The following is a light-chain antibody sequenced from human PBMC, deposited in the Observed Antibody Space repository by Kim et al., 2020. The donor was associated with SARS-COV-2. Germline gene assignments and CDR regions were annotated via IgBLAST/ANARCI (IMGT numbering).Light chain of an antibody. CDR2: AAS. CDR3: QQSYSTPSTT. V-gene: IGKV1-39*01. Sequence: SVGDRVTTPCRASQSISSYLNWYQQKPGKAPKLLIYAASSLQSGVPSRFSGSGSGTDFTLTISSLQPEDFSTYYCQQSYSTPSTTFGGGTKVDIK. J-gene: IGKJ4*02. CDR1: QSISSY.